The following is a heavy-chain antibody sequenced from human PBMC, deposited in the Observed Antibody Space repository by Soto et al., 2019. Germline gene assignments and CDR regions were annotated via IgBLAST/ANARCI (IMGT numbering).Heavy chain of an antibody. CDR2: ISSSGTYI. V-gene: IGHV3-21*01. D-gene: IGHD3-10*01. J-gene: IGHJ6*02. CDR3: VRAGHVFDVHYYGMDL. Sequence: SVGSLRLSCEASGFTFNDYSMDWVRQAPEKGLEWVSSISSSGTYIYYADSVKGRFAISRVNANNVMYLQMDTLRAEDTAVYYCVRAGHVFDVHYYGMDLWGQGTTVTVSS. CDR1: GFTFNDYS.